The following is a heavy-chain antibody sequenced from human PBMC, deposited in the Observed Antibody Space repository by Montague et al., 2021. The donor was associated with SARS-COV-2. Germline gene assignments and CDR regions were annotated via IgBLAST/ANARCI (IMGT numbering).Heavy chain of an antibody. D-gene: IGHD6-19*01. V-gene: IGHV3-66*01. J-gene: IGHJ4*02. Sequence: SLRLSCAASGFTVSNYYMSWVRQAPGKGLEWVSAIYIGGITYYEAPVQGSFVISRDNSKNMLSLQMISLRAEDTALYYCAREPAVGGEYYFDHWGQGTLVTVSS. CDR3: AREPAVGGEYYFDH. CDR1: GFTVSNYY. CDR2: IYIGGIT.